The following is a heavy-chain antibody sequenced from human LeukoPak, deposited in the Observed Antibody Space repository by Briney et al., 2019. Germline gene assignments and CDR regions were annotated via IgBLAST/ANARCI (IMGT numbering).Heavy chain of an antibody. CDR1: GFTFSSYS. D-gene: IGHD4-11*01. V-gene: IGHV3-21*01. CDR2: ISSSSSYI. Sequence: PGGSLRLSCAASGFTFSSYSMNWVRQAPGKGLEWVSSISSSSSYIYYADSVKGRFTISRDNAKNSLYLQMNSLRAEDTAVYYCATGTVTTRWFDPWGQGTLVTVSS. CDR3: ATGTVTTRWFDP. J-gene: IGHJ5*02.